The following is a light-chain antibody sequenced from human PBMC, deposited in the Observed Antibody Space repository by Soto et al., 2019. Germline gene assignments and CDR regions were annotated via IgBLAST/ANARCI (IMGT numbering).Light chain of an antibody. CDR3: QHYTLYSAP. Sequence: RPTQSPSSLSASVGDTVTISCRASQDISTYLAWYQQKPGKAPTLLIFGASSLHNGVPPRFAGSGSGSEFTLTINRLQPDDFATYYCQHYTLYSAPFGQGTRV. CDR1: QDISTY. CDR2: GAS. V-gene: IGKV1-5*01. J-gene: IGKJ5*01.